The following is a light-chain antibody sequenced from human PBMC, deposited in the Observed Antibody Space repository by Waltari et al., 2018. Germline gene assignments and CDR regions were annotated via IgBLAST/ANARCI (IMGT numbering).Light chain of an antibody. CDR2: QDT. CDR3: QAWDSRTYVV. V-gene: IGLV3-1*01. CDR1: TLEDTY. J-gene: IGLJ2*01. Sequence: SYELTQPPSVSVSPGQTASITCSGDTLEDTYVCWYQQKPGQSPVMVIYQDTRRPSEIPERFSGSSSGNTATLTISGTQAVDEADYYCQAWDSRTYVVFGGGTKLTVL.